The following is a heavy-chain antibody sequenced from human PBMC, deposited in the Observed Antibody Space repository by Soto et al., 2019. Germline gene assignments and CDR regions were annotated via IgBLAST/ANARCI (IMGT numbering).Heavy chain of an antibody. D-gene: IGHD4-17*01. V-gene: IGHV3-74*01. CDR1: GFTFSSYW. Sequence: GGSLRLSCAASGFTFSSYWMHWVRQAPGKGLVWVSRINSDGSSTSYADSVKGRFTISRDNAKSTLYLQVNSLRAEDTAVYYCARVGGYGDYDDYWGQGTLVTVSS. CDR2: INSDGSST. J-gene: IGHJ4*02. CDR3: ARVGGYGDYDDY.